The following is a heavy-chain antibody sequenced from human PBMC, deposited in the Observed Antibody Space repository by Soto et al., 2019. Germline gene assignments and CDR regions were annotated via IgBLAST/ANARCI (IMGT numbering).Heavy chain of an antibody. J-gene: IGHJ4*02. Sequence: GGSLRLSCAASGFTFRSYWMSWVRQAPGKGLEWVANIKQDGSEKYYVDSVKGRFTISRDNAKNSLYLQMNSLRAEDKAVYYGARDYAHAYFDYWGQGTLVTVSS. CDR2: IKQDGSEK. CDR1: GFTFRSYW. CDR3: ARDYAHAYFDY. V-gene: IGHV3-7*03. D-gene: IGHD3-16*01.